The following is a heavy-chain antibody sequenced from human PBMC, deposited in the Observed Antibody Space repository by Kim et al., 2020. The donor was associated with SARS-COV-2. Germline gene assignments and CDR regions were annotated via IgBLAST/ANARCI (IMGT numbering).Heavy chain of an antibody. CDR3: ARDRPYYDSSGYYSC. J-gene: IGHJ4*02. CDR2: ISSSSSYI. Sequence: GGSLRLSCAASGFTFSSYSMNWVRQAPGKGLEWVSSISSSSSYIYYADSVKGRFTISRDNAKNSLYLQMNSLRAEDTAVYYCARDRPYYDSSGYYSCWGQGTLVTVSS. D-gene: IGHD3-22*01. V-gene: IGHV3-21*01. CDR1: GFTFSSYS.